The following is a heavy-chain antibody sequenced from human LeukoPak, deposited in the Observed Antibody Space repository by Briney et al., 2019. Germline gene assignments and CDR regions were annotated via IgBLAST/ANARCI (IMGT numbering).Heavy chain of an antibody. CDR3: ARASTVDY. J-gene: IGHJ4*02. CDR1: GFTFSSYE. Sequence: GGSLRLSCAASGFTFSSYEMNWVRQAPGEGVEWVSYISSRGSTIYYADSVKGRFTISRDNAKNSLYLQMTSLRAEDTAVYYCARASTVDYWGQGTLVTVSS. D-gene: IGHD4-17*01. CDR2: ISSRGSTI. V-gene: IGHV3-48*03.